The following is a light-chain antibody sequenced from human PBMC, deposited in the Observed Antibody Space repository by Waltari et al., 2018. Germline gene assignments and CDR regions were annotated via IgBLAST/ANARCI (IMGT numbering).Light chain of an antibody. CDR1: SSDVGGYNY. CDR3: SSYTSSSIFYV. J-gene: IGLJ1*01. Sequence: QSALTQPSSVSGSPAQSITISCTGTSSDVGGYNYVSWYQQHPGKAPKRMIYEVSNRPSGVSNRFSGSKSGNTASLTISGLQAEDEADYYCSSYTSSSIFYVFGTGTKVTVL. CDR2: EVS. V-gene: IGLV2-14*01.